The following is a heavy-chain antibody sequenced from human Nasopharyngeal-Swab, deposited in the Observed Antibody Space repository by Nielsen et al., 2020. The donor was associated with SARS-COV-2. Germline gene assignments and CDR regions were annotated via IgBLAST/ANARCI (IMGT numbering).Heavy chain of an antibody. D-gene: IGHD3-3*01. V-gene: IGHV3-48*03. J-gene: IGHJ5*01. Sequence: GGSLRLSCEASGFTFSRYDMNWVRQAPGKGLEWVSFIGSTGSTVHYADSVKGRFTISRDNDKSSIYLQMNSLRAEDTAFYYCVRYDFWIWFDSWGQGTLVTVSS. CDR2: IGSTGSTV. CDR1: GFTFSRYD. CDR3: VRYDFWIWFDS.